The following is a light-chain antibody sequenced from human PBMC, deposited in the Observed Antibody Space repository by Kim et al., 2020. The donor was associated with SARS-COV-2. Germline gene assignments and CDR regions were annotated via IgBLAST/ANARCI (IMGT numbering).Light chain of an antibody. CDR2: LNSDGSH. V-gene: IGLV4-69*01. J-gene: IGLJ3*02. Sequence: GASVKLTCTLSSGHSSDAIAWHQQQPEKGPRYLMKLNSDGSHSKGDGIPDRFSGSSSGAERYLTISSLQSEDEADYYCQTWGTGIGFGGGTKVTVL. CDR3: QTWGTGIG. CDR1: SGHSSDA.